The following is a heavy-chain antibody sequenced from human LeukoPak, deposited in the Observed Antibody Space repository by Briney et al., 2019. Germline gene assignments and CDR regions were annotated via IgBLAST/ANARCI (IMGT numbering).Heavy chain of an antibody. J-gene: IGHJ4*02. V-gene: IGHV4-4*09. CDR2: IYTSGST. Sequence: PSETLSLTCSVSGGSISGYYWSWVRQPPGKGLGWIGYIYTSGSTNYNPPLKSRVTISVDTSKNQFSLKLSSVTAADTAVYYCARTYGSGSYYMDYWGQGTLVTVSS. CDR3: ARTYGSGSYYMDY. D-gene: IGHD3-10*01. CDR1: GGSISGYY.